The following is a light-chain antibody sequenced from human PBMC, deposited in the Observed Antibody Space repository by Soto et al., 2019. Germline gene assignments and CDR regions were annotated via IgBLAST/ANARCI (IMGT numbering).Light chain of an antibody. CDR3: SSYTSSSTPNV. V-gene: IGLV2-14*01. Sequence: QSALTQPASVSGSPGQSITISCTGTSSDVGGYNYVSWYQQHPGKAPKLMIYDVSNRPSGVSNRFSGSKSGNTASLTISGLQAEDEAEYYCSSYTSSSTPNVFGTGTQLTVL. J-gene: IGLJ1*01. CDR2: DVS. CDR1: SSDVGGYNY.